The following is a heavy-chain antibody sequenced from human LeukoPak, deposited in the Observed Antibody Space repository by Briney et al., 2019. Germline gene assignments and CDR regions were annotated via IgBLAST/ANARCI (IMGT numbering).Heavy chain of an antibody. CDR1: GFTFSSYW. V-gene: IGHV3-74*01. Sequence: GGSLRLSCVASGFTFSSYWMHWVRQAPGKGLVWVSRIKSDGSSTSYAGFVKGRFTISRDNAKNTLYLQMNSLRAEDTAVYFCARGHYGMDVWGQGATVTVSS. J-gene: IGHJ6*02. CDR3: ARGHYGMDV. CDR2: IKSDGSST.